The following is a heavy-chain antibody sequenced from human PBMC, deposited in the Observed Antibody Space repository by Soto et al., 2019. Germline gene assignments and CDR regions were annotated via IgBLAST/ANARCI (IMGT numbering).Heavy chain of an antibody. CDR2: IIPILGTP. CDR3: ASSYGTSWYGDY. V-gene: IGHV1-69*06. D-gene: IGHD6-13*01. Sequence: QVQLVQSGAEVKKPGSSVKVSCKASGGTFNNYAVTWVRQAPGQGLEWMGGIIPILGTPNYAQRFEGRVMITADTSTSTAYMELSSLRSDDTAVYYCASSYGTSWYGDYWGQGTLVTVSS. CDR1: GGTFNNYA. J-gene: IGHJ4*02.